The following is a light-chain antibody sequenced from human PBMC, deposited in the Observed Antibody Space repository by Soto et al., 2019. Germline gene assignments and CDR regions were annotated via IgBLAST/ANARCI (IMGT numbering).Light chain of an antibody. Sequence: QSVLTQPASVSGSPGQSITISCTGSSSDVGYYIFVSWYQQHPGKAPKLMIYDVNNRPSGVSNRFSGSKSGNTASLTISGLQAEDEADYYCCADTTSSSYVFGTGTKLTVL. CDR3: CADTTSSSYV. CDR2: DVN. CDR1: SSDVGYYIF. J-gene: IGLJ1*01. V-gene: IGLV2-14*01.